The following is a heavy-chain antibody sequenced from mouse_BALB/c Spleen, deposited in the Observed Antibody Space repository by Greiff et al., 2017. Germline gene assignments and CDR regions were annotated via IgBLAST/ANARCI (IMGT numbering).Heavy chain of an antibody. CDR3: ARSRDYYGSSQYYYAMDY. CDR1: GFTFSSFG. D-gene: IGHD1-1*01. V-gene: IGHV5-17*02. J-gene: IGHJ4*01. CDR2: ISSGSSTI. Sequence: EVQVVESGGGLVQPGGSRKLSCAASGFTFSSFGMHWVRQAPEKGLEWVAYISSGSSTIYYADTVKGRFTISRDNPKNTLFLQMTSLRSEDTAMYYCARSRDYYGSSQYYYAMDYWGQGTSVTVSS.